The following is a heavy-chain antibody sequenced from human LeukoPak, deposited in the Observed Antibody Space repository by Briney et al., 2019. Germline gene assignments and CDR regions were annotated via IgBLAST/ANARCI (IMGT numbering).Heavy chain of an antibody. CDR3: AKVLRYFDWLFQGYYFDY. V-gene: IGHV3-23*01. J-gene: IGHJ4*02. D-gene: IGHD3-9*01. Sequence: GRSLRLSCAASGFTFSSYAMSWVRQAPGKGLEWVSAISGSGGSTYYADSVKGRFTISRDNSKNTLYLQMNNLRAEDTAVYYCAKVLRYFDWLFQGYYFDYWGQGTLVTVSS. CDR2: ISGSGGST. CDR1: GFTFSSYA.